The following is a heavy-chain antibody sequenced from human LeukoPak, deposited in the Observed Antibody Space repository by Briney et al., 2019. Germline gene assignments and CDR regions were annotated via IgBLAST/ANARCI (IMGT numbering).Heavy chain of an antibody. CDR3: STPSF. CDR2: IKSKTDGGTK. J-gene: IGHJ4*02. Sequence: GGSLRLSCATSGFIFTNAWMKWVRQAPGKGLEWVGRIKSKTDGGTKDYAAPVKGRFTISRDDSKNTLYLQMDNLKTEDTAIYYCSTPSFWGQGTLVTVSS. V-gene: IGHV3-15*07. CDR1: GFIFTNAW.